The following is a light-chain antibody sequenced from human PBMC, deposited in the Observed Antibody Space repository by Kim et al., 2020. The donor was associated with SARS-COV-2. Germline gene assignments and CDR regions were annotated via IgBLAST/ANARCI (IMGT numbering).Light chain of an antibody. V-gene: IGLV3-27*01. CDR3: YSAADNNRV. Sequence: SYEVTQPSSVSVSPGQTARITCSGDVLAKKYARWFQQKPGQAPVLVIYKDSERPSGIPERFSGSSSGTTVTLTISGAQVEDEADYYCYSAADNNRVFGGGTQLTVL. J-gene: IGLJ2*01. CDR2: KDS. CDR1: VLAKKY.